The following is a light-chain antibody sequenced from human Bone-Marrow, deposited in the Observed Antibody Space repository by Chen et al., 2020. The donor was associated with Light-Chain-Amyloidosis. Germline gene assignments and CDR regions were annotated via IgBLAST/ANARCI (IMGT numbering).Light chain of an antibody. J-gene: IGLJ3*02. CDR1: NLGTTS. V-gene: IGLV3-21*02. CDR2: DDS. Sequence: SSVLTQPSSVSVAPGQTATIPCGGNNLGTTSVHWYQQTPGQAPLLVVYDDSDRPSGIPERLSCSNSGNTATLTISRVEAGDEADYYCQVWDRSSDRPVFGGGTKLTVL. CDR3: QVWDRSSDRPV.